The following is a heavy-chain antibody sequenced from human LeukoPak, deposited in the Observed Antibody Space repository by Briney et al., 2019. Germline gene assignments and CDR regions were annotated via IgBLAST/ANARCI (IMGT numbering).Heavy chain of an antibody. J-gene: IGHJ4*02. D-gene: IGHD3-22*01. CDR1: GFTFSSYW. CDR2: IKQDGSEK. V-gene: IGHV3-7*01. CDR3: ARAGYYYVSSGQFDY. Sequence: PGGSLRLSCAASGFTFSSYWMSWVRQAPGKGLEWVANIKQDGSEKYYVDSVKGRFTISRDNAKNSLYLQMNSLRAEDTAVYYCARAGYYYVSSGQFDYWGQGTLVTVSS.